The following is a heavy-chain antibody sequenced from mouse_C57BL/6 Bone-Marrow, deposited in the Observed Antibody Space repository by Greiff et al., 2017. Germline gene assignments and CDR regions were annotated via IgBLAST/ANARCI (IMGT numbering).Heavy chain of an antibody. CDR3: TPYYSLDY. Sequence: EVKLKQSGAELVRPGASVKLSCTASGFNIKDDYMHWVKQRPEQGLEWIGWIDPENGDTEYASKFQGKATITADTSSNTAYLQLSSLTSEDTAVYYCTPYYSLDYWGQGTTLTVSS. V-gene: IGHV14-4*01. CDR2: IDPENGDT. D-gene: IGHD2-12*01. CDR1: GFNIKDDY. J-gene: IGHJ2*01.